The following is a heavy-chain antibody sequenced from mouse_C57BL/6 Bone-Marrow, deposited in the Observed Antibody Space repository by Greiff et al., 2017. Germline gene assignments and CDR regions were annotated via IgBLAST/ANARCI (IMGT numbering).Heavy chain of an antibody. Sequence: QVQLKESGPGLVQPSQSLSITCTVSGFSLTSYGVHWVRQSPGKGLEWLGVIWRGGSTDYNAAFLSRLSITTDNSKSQVFFKMNSLQADDTAIYYCAIYGSGAMDYWGQGTSVTVSS. J-gene: IGHJ4*01. D-gene: IGHD1-1*02. CDR1: GFSLTSYG. CDR2: IWRGGST. CDR3: AIYGSGAMDY. V-gene: IGHV2-5*01.